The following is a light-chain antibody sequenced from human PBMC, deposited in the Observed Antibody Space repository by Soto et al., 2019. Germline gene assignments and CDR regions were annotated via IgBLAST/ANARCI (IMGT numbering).Light chain of an antibody. Sequence: QSALTQPPSASGSPGQSVTISCTGTSSDIGTYNYVSWYQQHPGKAPKLMIYEVTKRPSGVPHRFSGSKSGNTASLTVSGLQADDEVDYYCSSYAGSNNLVFGTGTKLTVL. J-gene: IGLJ1*01. CDR2: EVT. V-gene: IGLV2-8*01. CDR3: SSYAGSNNLV. CDR1: SSDIGTYNY.